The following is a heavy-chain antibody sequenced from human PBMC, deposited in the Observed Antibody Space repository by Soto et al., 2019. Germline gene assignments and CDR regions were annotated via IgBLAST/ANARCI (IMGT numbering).Heavy chain of an antibody. CDR1: GFTVSSNY. CDR3: ARARGSSGWFDYFDY. Sequence: PGGSLRLSCAASGFTVSSNYMSWVRQAPGKGLEWVSVIYSGGSTYYADSVKGRFTISRDNSKNTLYLQMNSLRAEDTAVYYCARARGSSGWFDYFDYWGQGTQVTVSS. D-gene: IGHD6-19*01. V-gene: IGHV3-53*01. J-gene: IGHJ4*02. CDR2: IYSGGST.